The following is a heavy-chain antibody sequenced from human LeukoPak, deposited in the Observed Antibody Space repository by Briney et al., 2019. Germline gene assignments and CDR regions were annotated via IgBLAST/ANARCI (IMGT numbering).Heavy chain of an antibody. D-gene: IGHD3-22*01. CDR3: AKDVRYYYDSSGYLREYYYYGMDV. CDR2: ISYDGSNK. V-gene: IGHV3-30*18. Sequence: QTGGSLRLSCAASGFTFSSYGMHWVRQAPGKGLEWVAVISYDGSNKYYADSVKGRFTISRDNSKNTLYLQMNSLRAEDAAVYYCAKDVRYYYDSSGYLREYYYYGMDVWGQGTTVAVSS. J-gene: IGHJ6*02. CDR1: GFTFSSYG.